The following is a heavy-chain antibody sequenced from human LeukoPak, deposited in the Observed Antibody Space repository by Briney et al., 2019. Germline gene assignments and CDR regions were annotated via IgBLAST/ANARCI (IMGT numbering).Heavy chain of an antibody. J-gene: IGHJ3*02. CDR3: AREFVRFGELFSAFDI. Sequence: KPSETLSLTCTVSGGSISSSSYYWGWIRQPPGKGLEWIGSIYYSGSTYYNPSLKSRVTISVDTSKNQFSLKLSSVTAADTAVYYCAREFVRFGELFSAFDIWGQGTMVTVSS. CDR1: GGSISSSSYY. V-gene: IGHV4-39*02. D-gene: IGHD3-10*01. CDR2: IYYSGST.